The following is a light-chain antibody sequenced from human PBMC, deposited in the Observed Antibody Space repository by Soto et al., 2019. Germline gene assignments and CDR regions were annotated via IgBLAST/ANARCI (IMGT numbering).Light chain of an antibody. V-gene: IGKV1-5*03. CDR3: QQYNSDLT. J-gene: IGKJ2*01. CDR1: QSISSW. CDR2: KAS. Sequence: DIQMTQSPSTLSASVGDRVTITCRASQSISSWLAWYQQKPGKAPNLLIYKASSLESGLPSRFSGSGSGTEFTLTISSLQPDDFATYYCQQYNSDLTFGQGTKLQIK.